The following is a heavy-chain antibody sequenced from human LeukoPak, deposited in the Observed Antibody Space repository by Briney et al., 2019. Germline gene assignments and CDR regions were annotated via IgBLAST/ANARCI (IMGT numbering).Heavy chain of an antibody. CDR3: ARGGSGSYYYFDY. V-gene: IGHV3-21*01. Sequence: GGSLRLSCAASGFTFSSYSMNWVRQAPGKGLEWVSSISSSSSYIYYADSVKGRFTISRDNAKNSLYLQMNSLRAEDTAVYYCARGGSGSYYYFDYWGQGTLVTVSS. J-gene: IGHJ4*02. CDR2: ISSSSSYI. CDR1: GFTFSSYS. D-gene: IGHD1-26*01.